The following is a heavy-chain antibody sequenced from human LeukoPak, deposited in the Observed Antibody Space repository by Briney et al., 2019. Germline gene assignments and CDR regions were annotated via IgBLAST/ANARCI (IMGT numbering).Heavy chain of an antibody. CDR2: INNDGSTT. V-gene: IGHV3-74*01. CDR1: GFTFSSYW. Sequence: PGGSLRLSCAASGFTFSSYWMHWVRQAPGKGLVWVSRINNDGSTTNYADSVKGRFTISRDNAKNTLYLQVNSLRAEDTAVYYCAREAAGHDYWGQETLVTVSS. CDR3: AREAAGHDY. D-gene: IGHD2-15*01. J-gene: IGHJ4*02.